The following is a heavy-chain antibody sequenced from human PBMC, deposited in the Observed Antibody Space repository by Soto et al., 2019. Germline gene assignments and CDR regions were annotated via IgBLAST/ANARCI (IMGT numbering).Heavy chain of an antibody. CDR3: ARGDTSACPAV. V-gene: IGHV3-7*03. CDR1: GFTFSTHW. CDR2: IKPDGSEK. J-gene: IGHJ4*02. Sequence: SLRLSCAASGFTFSTHWMTWVRQAPGKGLEWVANIKPDGSEKYYVDSVKGRFSISRDNSENSLYLQMNSLRGDDTAVYYCARGDTSACPAVWGQGTLVTVSS. D-gene: IGHD3-22*01.